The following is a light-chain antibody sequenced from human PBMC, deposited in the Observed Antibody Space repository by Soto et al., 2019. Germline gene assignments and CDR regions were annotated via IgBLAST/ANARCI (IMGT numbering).Light chain of an antibody. CDR2: DAS. Sequence: VLTQSPGTLSLSPGESATLSCRASQSVARRYLAWYQQKPGQAPRLVIYDASRRATGIPDRFSGSGSGPDFTLTISRLEPEDSAVYYCHDYASSFWAFGQVTKVEIK. J-gene: IGKJ1*01. V-gene: IGKV3-20*01. CDR3: HDYASSFWA. CDR1: QSVARRY.